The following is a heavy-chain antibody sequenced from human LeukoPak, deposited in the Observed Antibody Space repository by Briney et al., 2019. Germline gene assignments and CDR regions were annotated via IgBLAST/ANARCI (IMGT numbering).Heavy chain of an antibody. CDR1: GFSFSTYA. D-gene: IGHD6-13*01. V-gene: IGHV3-23*01. Sequence: AGGSLRLSCAASGFSFSTYAMSWVRQAPGKGLEWVSGVNGNGGSTSYADSVKGRFTIFRDNSKNTVYLQMNSLRAEDTAVYYCARDSGWWRFDFWGQGTLVTVSS. CDR2: VNGNGGST. J-gene: IGHJ4*02. CDR3: ARDSGWWRFDF.